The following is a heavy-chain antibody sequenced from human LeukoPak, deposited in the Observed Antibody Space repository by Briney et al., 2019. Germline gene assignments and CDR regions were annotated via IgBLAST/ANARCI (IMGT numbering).Heavy chain of an antibody. CDR1: GGSINSGTLS. CDR3: ARDRTFDRTFDY. J-gene: IGHJ4*02. D-gene: IGHD3-22*01. Sequence: PSETLSLACTVSGGSINSGTLSWSWIRQPAGKGLEWIGHINSSGSTNYNPSLKSRVTMSLDMSKNQFSLNLRSVTAADTAVYYCARDRTFDRTFDYWGQGTLVTVS. V-gene: IGHV4-61*09. CDR2: INSSGST.